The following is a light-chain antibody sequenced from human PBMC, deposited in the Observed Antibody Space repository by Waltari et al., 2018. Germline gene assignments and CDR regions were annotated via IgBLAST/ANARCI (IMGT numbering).Light chain of an antibody. J-gene: IGLJ2*01. CDR1: SSNIRSNV. V-gene: IGLV1-44*01. Sequence: QSVLTQPPSESGTPGQRVTISCSGNSSNIRSNVVNWYMKIHGTTPKLLIYGKYRRPSGGPHGVSGSKYVTSASLAISGLQSEDEADYDCATWEDSLKGYVVFGGGTKLTVL. CDR3: ATWEDSLKGYVV. CDR2: GKY.